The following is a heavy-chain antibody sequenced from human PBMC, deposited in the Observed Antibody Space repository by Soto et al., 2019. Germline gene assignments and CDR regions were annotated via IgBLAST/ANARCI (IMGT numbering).Heavy chain of an antibody. D-gene: IGHD6-19*01. J-gene: IGHJ4*02. CDR2: INHSGST. Sequence: SETLSLTCAVYGGSFSGYYWSWIRQPPGKGLEWIGEINHSGSTNYNPSLKSRVTISVDTSKNQFSLKLSSVTAADTAVYYCARSIAVAGDFDYWGQGTLVTVSS. CDR1: GGSFSGYY. CDR3: ARSIAVAGDFDY. V-gene: IGHV4-34*01.